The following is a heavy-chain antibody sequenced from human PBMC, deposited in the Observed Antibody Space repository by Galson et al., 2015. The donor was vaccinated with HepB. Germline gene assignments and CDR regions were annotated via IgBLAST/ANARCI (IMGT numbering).Heavy chain of an antibody. J-gene: IGHJ6*02. Sequence: CAISGDSVSSNSAAWNWIRQSPSRGLEWLGRTYYRSKWYNDYAVSVKSRITINPDTSKNQFSLQLNSVTPEDTAVYYCARSRDYFWPYCTNGVCYSMDVWGQGTTVTVSS. CDR1: GDSVSSNSAA. CDR2: TYYRSKWYN. D-gene: IGHD2-8*01. V-gene: IGHV6-1*01. CDR3: ARSRDYFWPYCTNGVCYSMDV.